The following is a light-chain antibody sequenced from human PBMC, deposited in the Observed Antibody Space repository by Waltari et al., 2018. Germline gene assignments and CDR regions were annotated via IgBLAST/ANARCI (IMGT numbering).Light chain of an antibody. Sequence: SYELTQPPSVSVSPGPTARITCSAAALPQPYPLWYQQKPGDAPVLVTYKDTGRPSGIPDRFSGSSSGTTITLTSSGVQAEDEADYYCQSGDSTSTHVVFGGGTKLTVL. CDR3: QSGDSTSTHVV. CDR1: ALPQPY. CDR2: KDT. V-gene: IGLV3-25*03. J-gene: IGLJ2*01.